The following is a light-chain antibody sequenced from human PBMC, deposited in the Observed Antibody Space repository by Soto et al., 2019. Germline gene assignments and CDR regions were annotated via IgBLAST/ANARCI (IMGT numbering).Light chain of an antibody. CDR2: EVN. Sequence: QSALTQPASVSGSPGQSITISCTGTSSDIGVYNYVSWFQQHPGKAPKLMIYEVNNRPSGVSDRFSGSKSANTASLTISGLQAEDEAHYYCSSYTTSYFYVFGPGTKLTVL. J-gene: IGLJ1*01. CDR1: SSDIGVYNY. V-gene: IGLV2-14*01. CDR3: SSYTTSYFYV.